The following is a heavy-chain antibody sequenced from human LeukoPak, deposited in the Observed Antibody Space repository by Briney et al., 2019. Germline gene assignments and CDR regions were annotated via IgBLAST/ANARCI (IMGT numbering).Heavy chain of an antibody. J-gene: IGHJ4*02. D-gene: IGHD1-26*01. CDR1: GFSFSNHW. CDR2: IKQDGSDK. Sequence: PGGSLRLSCAASGFSFSNHWMTWVRQAPGKGLEWVANIKQDGSDKNHVDSVKGRFTISRDNAKNTLYLQMNSLRAEDTALYYCARDGTFRLDYWGQGTLVSVSS. CDR3: ARDGTFRLDY. V-gene: IGHV3-7*05.